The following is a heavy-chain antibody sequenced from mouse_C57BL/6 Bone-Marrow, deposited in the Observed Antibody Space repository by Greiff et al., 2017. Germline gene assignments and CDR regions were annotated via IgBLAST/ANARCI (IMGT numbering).Heavy chain of an antibody. J-gene: IGHJ4*01. CDR1: GYAFSSSW. CDR3: AYDYDGDGYAMDY. V-gene: IGHV1-82*01. Sequence: QVQLQQSGPELVKPGASVKISCKASGYAFSSSWMNWVKQRPGKGLEWIGRIYPGDGDTNYNGKFKGKATLTADKSSSTAYMQLGSLTSEDSAVYFCAYDYDGDGYAMDYWGQGTSVTVSS. CDR2: IYPGDGDT. D-gene: IGHD2-4*01.